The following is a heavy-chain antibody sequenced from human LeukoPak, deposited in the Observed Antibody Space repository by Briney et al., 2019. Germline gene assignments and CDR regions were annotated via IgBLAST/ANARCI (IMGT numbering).Heavy chain of an antibody. J-gene: IGHJ4*02. V-gene: IGHV3-53*01. CDR3: ARALRLLWFGVSPPFDY. CDR1: GFTVSSNS. D-gene: IGHD3-10*01. Sequence: GGSLRPSCTVSGFTVSSNSMSWVRQAPGKGLEWVSFIYSDNTHYSDSVKGRFTISRDNAKNSLYLQMNSLRAEDTAVYYCARALRLLWFGVSPPFDYWGQGTLVTVSS. CDR2: IYSDNT.